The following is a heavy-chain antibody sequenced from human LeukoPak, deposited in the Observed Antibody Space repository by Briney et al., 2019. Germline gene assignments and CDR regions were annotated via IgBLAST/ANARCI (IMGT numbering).Heavy chain of an antibody. D-gene: IGHD3-22*01. V-gene: IGHV3-21*01. Sequence: NPGGSLRLSCAASGFTFSTYSMNWVRQAPGKGLEWVSSITSSPTYIYYADSVKGRFTISRDNAKNSVYLQMNSLRVEDTAVYYCAREMTYDSDSSGFDWGQGTLVTVSS. CDR1: GFTFSTYS. J-gene: IGHJ4*02. CDR3: AREMTYDSDSSGFD. CDR2: ITSSPTYI.